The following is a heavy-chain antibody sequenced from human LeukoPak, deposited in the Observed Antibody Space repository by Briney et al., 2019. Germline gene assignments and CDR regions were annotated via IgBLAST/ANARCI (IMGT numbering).Heavy chain of an antibody. J-gene: IGHJ4*02. CDR1: GYSFTAHF. Sequence: ASVKVSCKASGYSFTAHFMHWIRQAPGQGPEWMGQSNADSLGTKYAPKFQGRVTMTRDTSISTAYMELSSLRSEDTAVYYCARGLNRGSDYWGQGTLVTVSS. D-gene: IGHD3-10*01. V-gene: IGHV1-2*06. CDR2: SNADSLGT. CDR3: ARGLNRGSDY.